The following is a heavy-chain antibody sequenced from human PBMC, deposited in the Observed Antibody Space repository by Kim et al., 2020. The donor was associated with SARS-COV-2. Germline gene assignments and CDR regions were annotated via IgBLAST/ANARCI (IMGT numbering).Heavy chain of an antibody. CDR3: ARDWVVVVVAATRPDDYYGMDV. CDR1: GYTFTSYG. J-gene: IGHJ6*02. D-gene: IGHD2-15*01. Sequence: ASVKVYCKASGYTFTSYGISWVRQAPGQGLEWMGWISAYNGNTNYAQKLQGRVTMTTDTSTSTAYMELRSLRSDDTAVYYCARDWVVVVVAATRPDDYYGMDVWGQGTTVTVSS. V-gene: IGHV1-18*01. CDR2: ISAYNGNT.